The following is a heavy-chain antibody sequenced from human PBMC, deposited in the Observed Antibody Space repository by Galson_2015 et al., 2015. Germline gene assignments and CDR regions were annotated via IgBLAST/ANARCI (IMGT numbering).Heavy chain of an antibody. CDR1: GFTFSRYA. D-gene: IGHD2-15*01. J-gene: IGHJ4*02. CDR2: ITGIGDST. CDR3: ARAGYCSGGSCHTYYFDY. Sequence: SLSLSCAASGFTFSRYAMRWVRQAPGKGLEWVSAITGIGDSTYLADSVKGRFTISRDNSKNTLYLQMNSLRAEDTAVYYCARAGYCSGGSCHTYYFDYWGQGTLVTVSS. V-gene: IGHV3-23*01.